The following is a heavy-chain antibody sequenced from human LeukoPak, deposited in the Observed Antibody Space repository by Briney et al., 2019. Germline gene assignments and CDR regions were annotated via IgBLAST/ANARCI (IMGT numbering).Heavy chain of an antibody. Sequence: PGGSLRLSCAPSGFTFSNYWMHWVRQAPGKGLVWVSRINTDGSTITYADSVKGRFTISRDNDKNTLYMQMNSLRGEDTAVYFCERERKSSSSMDYWGQGTLVTVSS. D-gene: IGHD2-2*01. CDR2: INTDGSTI. J-gene: IGHJ4*02. CDR3: ERERKSSSSMDY. V-gene: IGHV3-74*01. CDR1: GFTFSNYW.